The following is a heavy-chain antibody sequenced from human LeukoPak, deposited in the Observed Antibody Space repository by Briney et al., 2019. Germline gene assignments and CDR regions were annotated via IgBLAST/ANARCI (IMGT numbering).Heavy chain of an antibody. CDR2: ITTYNGDT. Sequence: GASVKVSCKASGYTFTSYGINWVRQAPGQGLEWMGWITTYNGDTNYAQKLQGRVTMTSDTPTSTAYMELRSLTSDDTAVYYCARGSSYGFSMGYWGQGTLVAVSS. J-gene: IGHJ4*02. D-gene: IGHD5-18*01. CDR1: GYTFTSYG. V-gene: IGHV1-18*01. CDR3: ARGSSYGFSMGY.